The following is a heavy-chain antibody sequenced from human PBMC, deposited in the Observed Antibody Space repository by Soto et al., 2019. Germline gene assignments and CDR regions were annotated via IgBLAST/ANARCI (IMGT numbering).Heavy chain of an antibody. J-gene: IGHJ6*03. CDR1: GFTFSDYY. CDR3: ARLATYYPGVQYNFYCYMDV. Sequence: GGSLRLSCAASGFTFSDYYISWIRQAPGKGLELISYISPSGSTIYSAASVKGRFTISRDNAKNSLFLQMNSLRAEDTAVYYCARLATYYPGVQYNFYCYMDVWAQGTTVTVSS. V-gene: IGHV3-11*01. D-gene: IGHD1-1*01. CDR2: ISPSGSTI.